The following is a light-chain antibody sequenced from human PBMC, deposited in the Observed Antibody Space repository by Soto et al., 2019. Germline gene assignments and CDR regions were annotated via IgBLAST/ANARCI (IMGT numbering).Light chain of an antibody. CDR3: QQYEDSVLYT. CDR1: QSVRSSF. V-gene: IGKV3-20*01. Sequence: PGERATLSCRASQSVRSSFFAWYQQKPGQAPRLLIYDVSIRATGTPDRFSGSGSGTDFTLTINRLEPEDFAMYYCQQYEDSVLYTFGQVTKLEI. J-gene: IGKJ2*01. CDR2: DVS.